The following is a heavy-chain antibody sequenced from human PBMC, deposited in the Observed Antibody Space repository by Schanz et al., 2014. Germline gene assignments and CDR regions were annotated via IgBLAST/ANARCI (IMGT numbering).Heavy chain of an antibody. CDR1: GFSFSDYG. V-gene: IGHV3-30*18. Sequence: QVQLVESGGSVVQPGRSLRLSCAGSGFSFSDYGMHWVRQAPGKGLEWVALIYYDGSNKYYADSVKGRFTISRDNSKNTLYVQMKRLRAEDTAVYYCAKGINQCSSTSCPLYYFGMDVWGQGTTVTVAS. CDR2: IYYDGSNK. CDR3: AKGINQCSSTSCPLYYFGMDV. J-gene: IGHJ6*02. D-gene: IGHD2-2*01.